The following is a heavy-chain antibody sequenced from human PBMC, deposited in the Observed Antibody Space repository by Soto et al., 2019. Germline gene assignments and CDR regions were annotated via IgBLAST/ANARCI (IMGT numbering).Heavy chain of an antibody. CDR1: GGSFSGYY. J-gene: IGHJ4*02. V-gene: IGHV4-34*01. CDR3: ARGLWYCSSTSCYAGFIGYYFDY. D-gene: IGHD2-2*01. CDR2: INHGGST. Sequence: PSETLSLTCAVYGGSFSGYYWSWIRQPPGKGLEWIGEINHGGSTNYNPSLKSRVTISVDTSKNQFSLKLSSVTAADTAVYYCARGLWYCSSTSCYAGFIGYYFDYWGQGTLVTVSS.